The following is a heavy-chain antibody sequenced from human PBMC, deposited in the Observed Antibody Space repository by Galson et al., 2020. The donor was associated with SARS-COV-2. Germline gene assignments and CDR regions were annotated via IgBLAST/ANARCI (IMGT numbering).Heavy chain of an antibody. CDR1: GFSVSSNY. CDR3: ARHGQEGLGYLDH. D-gene: IGHD3-9*01. J-gene: IGHJ4*02. V-gene: IGHV3-66*04. CDR2: IFSGGKT. Sequence: GESLKISCAASGFSVSSNYMSWVRQAPGKGLEWVSVIFSGGKTSYADSVKGRFTISRDNSKNIIFLQINSLTAEDTAMYYCARHGQEGLGYLDHWGQGTLVTVSS.